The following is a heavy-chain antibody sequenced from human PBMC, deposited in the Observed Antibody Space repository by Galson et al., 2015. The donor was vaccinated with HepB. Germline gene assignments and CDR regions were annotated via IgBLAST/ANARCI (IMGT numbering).Heavy chain of an antibody. CDR1: GFTFSGSA. J-gene: IGHJ4*02. CDR3: ARLDTVATN. V-gene: IGHV3-73*01. CDR2: IRSKRSNYAT. D-gene: IGHD5-12*01. Sequence: SLRLSCAASGFTFSGSAMHWVRQASGKGLEWVGRIRSKRSNYATSYAASVKDRFSISRDDSKNTAYLQMNSLKTEDTAVYYCARLDTVATNWGQGTLVTVSS.